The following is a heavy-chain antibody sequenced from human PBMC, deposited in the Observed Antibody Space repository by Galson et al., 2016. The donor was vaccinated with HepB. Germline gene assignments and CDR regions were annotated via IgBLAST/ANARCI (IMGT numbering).Heavy chain of an antibody. Sequence: ETLSLTCAVSGGSISSSDWWTWVRQPPGQGLEWIGQIFHSGRVNYTPSLASRVTISVDTSNNHFSLRLTSVTAADTAVYYCARGLQFSYGSRGYSSTHNDGFEIWGQGTLVTVSS. V-gene: IGHV4-4*02. CDR1: GGSISSSDW. CDR3: ARGLQFSYGSRGYSSTHNDGFEI. J-gene: IGHJ3*02. CDR2: IFHSGRV. D-gene: IGHD3-22*01.